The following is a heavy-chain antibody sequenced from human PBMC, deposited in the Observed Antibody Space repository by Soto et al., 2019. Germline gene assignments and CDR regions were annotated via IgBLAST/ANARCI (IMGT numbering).Heavy chain of an antibody. CDR3: TRRPNAGDAVVDPLAH. J-gene: IGHJ4*02. CDR2: IKSKADGGTV. Sequence: EVRLVQSGGGFVKPEGSLRLSCSASGFRLSDGWMNWVRQTPGKGLEWVGRIKSKADGGTVDYAAPVKGRFVISRDDSENMLYLQMNSLKADDTGIYYCTRRPNAGDAVVDPLAHWGQGALFTVSS. V-gene: IGHV3-15*07. D-gene: IGHD3-16*01. CDR1: GFRLSDGW.